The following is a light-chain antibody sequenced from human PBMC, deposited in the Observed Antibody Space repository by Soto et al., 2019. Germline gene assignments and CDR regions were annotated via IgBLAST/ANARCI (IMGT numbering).Light chain of an antibody. Sequence: DIQVTQSPPNLSASVGDRVTITCRASQTISTWMAWYQQKPGKAPKLLVYDASTLQSGVASRFSGSGSGIEFTLIISGLQPDDSATYYCQQYTNTNNPWMFGQGTKVDIK. CDR3: QQYTNTNNPWM. CDR1: QTISTW. V-gene: IGKV1-5*01. J-gene: IGKJ1*01. CDR2: DAS.